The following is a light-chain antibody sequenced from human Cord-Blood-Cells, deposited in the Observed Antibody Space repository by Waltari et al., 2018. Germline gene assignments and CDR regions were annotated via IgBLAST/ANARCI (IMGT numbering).Light chain of an antibody. CDR3: SSYTSSSTLV. CDR1: SSAGGGYNY. V-gene: IGLV2-14*01. J-gene: IGLJ2*01. Sequence: QSALTQPASVSGSPGQSITISCTGTSSAGGGYNYVSWYQQHPGKAPKLMIYDVSNRPSVVSNRFSGSKSGNTASLTISGLQAEDKADYYCSSYTSSSTLVFGGGTKLTVL. CDR2: DVS.